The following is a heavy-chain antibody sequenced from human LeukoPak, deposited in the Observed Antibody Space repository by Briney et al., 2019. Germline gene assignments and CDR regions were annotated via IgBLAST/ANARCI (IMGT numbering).Heavy chain of an antibody. D-gene: IGHD3-10*02. J-gene: IGHJ6*04. V-gene: IGHV3-23*03. CDR1: GFTFSSYA. CDR2: IYSGGST. Sequence: GGSLRLSCAASGFTFSSYAMSWVRQAPGKGLEWVSVIYSGGSTYYADSVKGRFTISRDNAKNSLYLQMNSLRAEDTAVYYCAELGMIGGVWGKGTTVTISS. CDR3: AELGMIGGV.